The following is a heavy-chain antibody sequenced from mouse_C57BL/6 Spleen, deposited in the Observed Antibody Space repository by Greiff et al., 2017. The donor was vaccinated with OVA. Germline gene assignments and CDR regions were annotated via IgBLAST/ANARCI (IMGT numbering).Heavy chain of an antibody. J-gene: IGHJ4*01. V-gene: IGHV1-78*01. CDR2: IYPRDGST. Sequence: VKLMESDAELVKPGASVKISCKVSGYTFTDHTIHWMKQRPEQGLEWIGYIYPRDGSTKYNEKFKGKATLTADKSSSTAYMQLNSLTSEDSAVYFCAVYGYDGDYYAMDYWGQGTSVTVSS. D-gene: IGHD2-2*01. CDR1: GYTFTDHT. CDR3: AVYGYDGDYYAMDY.